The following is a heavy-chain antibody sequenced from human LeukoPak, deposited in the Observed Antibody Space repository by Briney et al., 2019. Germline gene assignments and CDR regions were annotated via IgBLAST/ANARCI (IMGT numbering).Heavy chain of an antibody. J-gene: IGHJ6*02. D-gene: IGHD2-15*01. CDR1: GGTFSSYA. CDR3: ASGKVVVAATLQYYGMDV. V-gene: IGHV1-69*13. Sequence: ASVKVSCKASGGTFSSYAISWVRQAPGQGLEWMGGIIPIFGTANYAQKFQGRVTITADESTSTAYMELSSLRSEDTAVYYCASGKVVVAATLQYYGMDVWGQGTTVTVSS. CDR2: IIPIFGTA.